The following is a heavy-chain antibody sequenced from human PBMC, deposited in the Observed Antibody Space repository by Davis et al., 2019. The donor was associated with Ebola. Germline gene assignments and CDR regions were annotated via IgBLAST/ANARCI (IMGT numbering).Heavy chain of an antibody. J-gene: IGHJ4*02. V-gene: IGHV3-73*01. CDR3: TSTYDDFDY. Sequence: GESLKISCAASGFTFSSYWMSWVRQAPGKGLEWVGRIRSKANSYATAYAASVKGRFTISRDDSKNTAYLQMNSLKTEDTAVYYCTSTYDDFDYWGQGTLVTVSS. D-gene: IGHD1-1*01. CDR1: GFTFSSYW. CDR2: IRSKANSYAT.